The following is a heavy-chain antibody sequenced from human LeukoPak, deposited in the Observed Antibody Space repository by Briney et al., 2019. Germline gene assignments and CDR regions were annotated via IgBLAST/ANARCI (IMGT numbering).Heavy chain of an antibody. CDR3: ARVHSSTWDGSYFDY. J-gene: IGHJ4*02. D-gene: IGHD2-2*01. Sequence: SGGSLRLSCEASGFTFSDHYMDWVRQAPGKGLEWVGRTRNKANRYTTEYAASVKGRFSISRDDSKNSLYLQMSSLKTEDTAVYYCARVHSSTWDGSYFDYWGQGTLVTVSS. V-gene: IGHV3-72*01. CDR2: TRNKANRYTT. CDR1: GFTFSDHY.